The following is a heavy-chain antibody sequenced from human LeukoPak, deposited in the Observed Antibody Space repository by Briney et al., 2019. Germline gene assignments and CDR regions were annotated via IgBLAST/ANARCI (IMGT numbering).Heavy chain of an antibody. D-gene: IGHD3-22*01. V-gene: IGHV3-23*01. CDR3: AIMHPYYDGSGYWVE. Sequence: GESLRLSCAASGFTFSSYAMSWVRQAPGKGLEWVSGISTSGGSTSYADSVKGRFTISRDNPRNTLYMQMNSLRAEDTALYYCAIMHPYYDGSGYWVEWGQGTLVTVSS. CDR2: ISTSGGST. CDR1: GFTFSSYA. J-gene: IGHJ4*02.